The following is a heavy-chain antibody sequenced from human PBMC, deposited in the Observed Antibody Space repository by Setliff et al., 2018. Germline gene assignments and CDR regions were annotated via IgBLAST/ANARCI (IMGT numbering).Heavy chain of an antibody. D-gene: IGHD3-16*01. CDR2: LYPGDSDT. CDR3: ARRARGEYHMDV. CDR1: GYTFASYW. V-gene: IGHV5-51*01. Sequence: GESLKISCEASGYTFASYWVAWVRQRPGKGLEWMGILYPGDSDTRYSPSFQGQVTISADKSISTAYLQWSSLKASDIAMYYCARRARGEYHMDVWGKGTTVTVSS. J-gene: IGHJ6*03.